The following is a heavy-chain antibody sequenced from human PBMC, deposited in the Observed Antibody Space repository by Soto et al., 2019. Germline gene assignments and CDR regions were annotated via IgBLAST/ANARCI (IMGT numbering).Heavy chain of an antibody. Sequence: QVQLVESGGGVVQPGRSLRLSCAASGFTFSNYGMHWVRQAPGKGLAWVAVMSYDGSNTYYADSVKGIFTISRDTSKNPLYLQMSSLRAEDTAVYYCAKDLLRYFEWSHFDYWGHGTLVTVSS. CDR2: MSYDGSNT. CDR3: AKDLLRYFEWSHFDY. CDR1: GFTFSNYG. V-gene: IGHV3-30*18. D-gene: IGHD3-9*01. J-gene: IGHJ4*01.